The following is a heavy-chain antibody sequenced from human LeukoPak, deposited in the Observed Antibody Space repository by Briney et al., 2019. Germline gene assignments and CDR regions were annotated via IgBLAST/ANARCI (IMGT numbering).Heavy chain of an antibody. CDR2: ITNDGSST. D-gene: IGHD3-22*01. V-gene: IGHV3-74*01. CDR1: GLTFSSHW. J-gene: IGHJ4*02. CDR3: ARDEGYDSSGYYSDY. Sequence: GGSLRLSCAASGLTFSSHWMHWVRQAPGKGLVWVSRITNDGSSTTYADSVKGRFTISRDNAKNSLYLQMNSLRAEDTAVYYCARDEGYDSSGYYSDYWGQGTLVTVSS.